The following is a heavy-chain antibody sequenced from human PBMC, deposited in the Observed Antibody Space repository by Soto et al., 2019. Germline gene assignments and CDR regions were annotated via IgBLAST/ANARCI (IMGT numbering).Heavy chain of an antibody. V-gene: IGHV1-69*01. CDR1: GGTFSSYA. Sequence: QVQLVQSGAEVKKPGSSVKVSCTASGGTFSSYAISWVRQAPGHGLAWMGGITPIFGTANYAQKFQGRVTITADESTSTAYMELSSLRSEDTAVYYCARVAGKNIVANYYDYGMDVWGQGTTVTVSS. CDR2: ITPIFGTA. J-gene: IGHJ6*02. D-gene: IGHD5-12*01. CDR3: ARVAGKNIVANYYDYGMDV.